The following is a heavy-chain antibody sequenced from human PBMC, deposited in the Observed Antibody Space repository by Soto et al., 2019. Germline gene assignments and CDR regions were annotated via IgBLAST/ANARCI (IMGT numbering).Heavy chain of an antibody. V-gene: IGHV2-5*01. D-gene: IGHD3-22*01. Sequence: VSGPTAGEPTQTLTLTCTFSGFSLSISGVGVGWIRQPPGKALEWLALIYWNDDKRYSPSLKSRLTITKDTSKNQVVLTMTNMDPVDTATYYCAHSPPTYYYDSSGYYWNWGQGTLVTVSS. CDR3: AHSPPTYYYDSSGYYWN. CDR2: IYWNDDK. CDR1: GFSLSISGVG. J-gene: IGHJ4*02.